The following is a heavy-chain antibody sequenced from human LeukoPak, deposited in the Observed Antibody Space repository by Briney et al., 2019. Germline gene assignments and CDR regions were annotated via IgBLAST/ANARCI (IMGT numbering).Heavy chain of an antibody. D-gene: IGHD6-13*01. Sequence: SETLSLTCTVSGASISNSEFYWGWIRQAPGKGLEWIGSIYSSGSPYYSPSFKSRATMSIDMSQNHFSLRLTSVTAADTAVYYCARDPPGGMGEYFQHWGQGTLVTVSS. CDR1: GASISNSEFY. CDR3: ARDPPGGMGEYFQH. V-gene: IGHV4-39*07. J-gene: IGHJ1*01. CDR2: IYSSGSP.